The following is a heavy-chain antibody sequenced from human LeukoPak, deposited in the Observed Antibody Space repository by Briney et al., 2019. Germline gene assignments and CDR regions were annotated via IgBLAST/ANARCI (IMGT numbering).Heavy chain of an antibody. J-gene: IGHJ4*02. Sequence: ASVKVSCKASGGTFSSYAISWVRQAPGQGLEWMGGIFPIFGTANYAQKFQGRVTITTDESTSTAYMELSSLRSEDTAVYYCARDISPWDGYMGPFDYWGQGTLVTVSS. V-gene: IGHV1-69*05. D-gene: IGHD5-24*01. CDR1: GGTFSSYA. CDR3: ARDISPWDGYMGPFDY. CDR2: IFPIFGTA.